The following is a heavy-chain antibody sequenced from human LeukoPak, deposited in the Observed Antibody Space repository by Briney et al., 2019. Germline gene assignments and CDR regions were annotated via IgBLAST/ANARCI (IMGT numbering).Heavy chain of an antibody. V-gene: IGHV3-72*01. Sequence: GGSLRLSCAASGFTFSDHYMDWVRQAPGKGLEWVGRTRNKANSYTTEYAASVKGRFTISRDDSKNSLYLQMNSLKTEDTAVYYCAREVRYGDSVYYYYGMDVWGQGTTVTVSS. CDR2: TRNKANSYTT. CDR3: AREVRYGDSVYYYYGMDV. D-gene: IGHD4-17*01. CDR1: GFTFSDHY. J-gene: IGHJ6*02.